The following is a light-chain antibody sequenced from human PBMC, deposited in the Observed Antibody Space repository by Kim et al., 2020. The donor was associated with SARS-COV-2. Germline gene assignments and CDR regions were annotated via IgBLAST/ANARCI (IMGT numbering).Light chain of an antibody. J-gene: IGLJ2*01. CDR2: GKN. CDR1: SLRSYY. CDR3: NSRDSSGNHVV. V-gene: IGLV3-19*01. Sequence: LGQTVRSTCQGDSLRSYYASWYQQKPGQAPVLVIYGKNNRPSGIPDRFSGSSSGNTASLTITGAQAEDEADYYCNSRDSSGNHVVFGGGTQLTVL.